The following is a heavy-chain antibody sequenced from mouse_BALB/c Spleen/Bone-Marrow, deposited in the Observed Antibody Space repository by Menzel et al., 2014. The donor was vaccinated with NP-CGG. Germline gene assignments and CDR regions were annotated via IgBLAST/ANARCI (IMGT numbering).Heavy chain of an antibody. Sequence: VQLQQSGAELVKPGASVKLSCTASGFNIKDTYMHWVKQRPEQGLEWIGRIDPANGNTKYDPKFQGKATITADTSSNTAYLQLSGLTSEDTAVYYCATMITDWYFDVWGAGTTVTVSS. V-gene: IGHV14-3*02. CDR3: ATMITDWYFDV. CDR2: IDPANGNT. CDR1: GFNIKDTY. D-gene: IGHD2-4*01. J-gene: IGHJ1*01.